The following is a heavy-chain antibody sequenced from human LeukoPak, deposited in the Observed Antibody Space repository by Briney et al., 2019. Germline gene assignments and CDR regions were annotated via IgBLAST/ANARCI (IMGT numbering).Heavy chain of an antibody. CDR1: GGSFSGYY. D-gene: IGHD6-13*01. Sequence: SKTLSLTCAVYGGSFSGYYWSWIRQPPGKGLEWIGEINHSGSTNYNPSLKSRVTISVDTSKNQFSLKLSSVTAADTAVYYCAREIAADAFDIWGQGTMVTVSS. CDR2: INHSGST. J-gene: IGHJ3*02. CDR3: AREIAADAFDI. V-gene: IGHV4-34*01.